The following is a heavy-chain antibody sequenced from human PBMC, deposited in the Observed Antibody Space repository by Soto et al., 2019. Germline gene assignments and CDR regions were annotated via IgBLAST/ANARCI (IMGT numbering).Heavy chain of an antibody. D-gene: IGHD2-2*01. CDR3: ARDRSPLFVLVQAAIHYYFHVMDV. Sequence: SVKVSSKASGGTINSYAISWVRQAPGQGLEWVGGIIPIFGTANYAQKFQGRVTITADESTSTAYMELSSLRSEDTAVYYCARDRSPLFVLVQAAIHYYFHVMDVLGKGSTVTVFS. CDR2: IIPIFGTA. V-gene: IGHV1-69*13. CDR1: GGTINSYA. J-gene: IGHJ6*04.